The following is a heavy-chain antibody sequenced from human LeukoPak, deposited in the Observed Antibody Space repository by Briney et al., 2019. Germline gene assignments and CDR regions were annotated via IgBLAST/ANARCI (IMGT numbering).Heavy chain of an antibody. V-gene: IGHV4-4*07. CDR1: SGSISSYY. CDR2: IYTSGTT. CDR3: ARGPYRGGDCYFAY. Sequence: PSETLSLTCTVSSGSISSYYWSWIRQPAGKGLEWIGRIYTSGTTNYNPSLKSRVTMSVDTSRNQFSLKLSSVTAADTAVYYCARGPYRGGDCYFAYWGQGTLVTVSS. D-gene: IGHD2-21*01. J-gene: IGHJ4*02.